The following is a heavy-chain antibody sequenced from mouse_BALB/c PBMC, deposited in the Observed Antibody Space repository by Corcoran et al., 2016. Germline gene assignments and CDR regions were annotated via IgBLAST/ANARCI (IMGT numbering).Heavy chain of an antibody. Sequence: EVQLQQSGPELVKPGASVKMSCKASGYTFTSYVMHWVKQKPGQGLEWIGYINPYNDGTKYNEKFKGKATLTSDKSSSTAYMELSILTSEDSAGYYCARLYPGIAMDYWGQGTSVTVSS. V-gene: IGHV1S136*01. CDR3: ARLYPGIAMDY. CDR1: GYTFTSYV. J-gene: IGHJ4*01. CDR2: INPYNDGT.